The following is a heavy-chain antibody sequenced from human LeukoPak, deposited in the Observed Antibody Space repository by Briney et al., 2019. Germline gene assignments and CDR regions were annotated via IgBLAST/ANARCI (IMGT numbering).Heavy chain of an antibody. D-gene: IGHD1-14*01. CDR1: GFTFSSYG. Sequence: GRSLGLSCAASGFTFSSYGMHWVRQAPGKGLEWVAVIWYDGSDKFYADSVKGRFTTSRDNSRSTLYLQMNSLRPEDTAVYYCARDIVEPPGSGRYFDNWGQGTLITVSS. CDR3: ARDIVEPPGSGRYFDN. CDR2: IWYDGSDK. J-gene: IGHJ4*02. V-gene: IGHV3-30*19.